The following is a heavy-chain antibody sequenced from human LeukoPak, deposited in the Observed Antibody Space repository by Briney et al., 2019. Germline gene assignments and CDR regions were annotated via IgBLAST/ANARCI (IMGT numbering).Heavy chain of an antibody. V-gene: IGHV1-2*02. Sequence: ASVKVSYTASGFTFIGYFIHWVRQAPGQGLEWMGWINPNSGDTNSVQKFQGRVTMTRDKSISTVYMEVSSLRSDDTAVYYCATQRGSYLWGTDFDYWGQGTLVT. CDR3: ATQRGSYLWGTDFDY. D-gene: IGHD3-16*01. CDR1: GFTFIGYF. CDR2: INPNSGDT. J-gene: IGHJ4*02.